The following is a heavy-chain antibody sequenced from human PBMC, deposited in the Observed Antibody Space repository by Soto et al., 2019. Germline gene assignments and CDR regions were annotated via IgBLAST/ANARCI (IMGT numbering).Heavy chain of an antibody. CDR1: GFTFSNYD. V-gene: IGHV3-33*06. J-gene: IGHJ6*02. D-gene: IGHD3-3*01. Sequence: GGSLRLSCAASGFTFSNYDIHWVRQAPGKGLEWVALIWFDGRNKYYADSVKGRFTISRDNSKNTLYLQMNSLRAEDTAVYYCAKGHGVLRVDYYYYYGMDVWGQGTTVTVSS. CDR2: IWFDGRNK. CDR3: AKGHGVLRVDYYYYYGMDV.